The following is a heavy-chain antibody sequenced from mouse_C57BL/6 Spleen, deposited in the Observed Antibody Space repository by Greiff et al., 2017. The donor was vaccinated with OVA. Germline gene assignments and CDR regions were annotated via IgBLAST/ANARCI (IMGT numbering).Heavy chain of an antibody. J-gene: IGHJ2*01. CDR3: APMVTSFDY. V-gene: IGHV1-81*01. CDR1: GYTFTSYG. Sequence: QVQLQQSGAELARPGASVKLSCKASGYTFTSYGISWVKQRTGQGLEWIGEIYPRSGNTYYNEKFKGKATLTADKFSSTAYMELRSLTSEDSAVYFCAPMVTSFDYWGQGTTLTVSS. D-gene: IGHD2-2*01. CDR2: IYPRSGNT.